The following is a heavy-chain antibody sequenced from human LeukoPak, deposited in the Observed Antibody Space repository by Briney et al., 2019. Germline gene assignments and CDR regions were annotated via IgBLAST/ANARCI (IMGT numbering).Heavy chain of an antibody. CDR2: IYSGGST. CDR3: ARDSGSWDDAFDI. V-gene: IGHV3-53*01. Sequence: GGSLRLSCAASGFTVSSNYMSWVRQAPGKGLEWVSVIYSGGSTYYADSVKGRFTISRDNSKNTLYLQMNGLRAEDTAVYYCARDSGSWDDAFDIWGQGTMVTVSS. CDR1: GFTVSSNY. D-gene: IGHD1-14*01. J-gene: IGHJ3*02.